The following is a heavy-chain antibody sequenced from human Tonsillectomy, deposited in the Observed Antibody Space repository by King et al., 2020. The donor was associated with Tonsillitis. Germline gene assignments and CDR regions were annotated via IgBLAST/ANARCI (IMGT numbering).Heavy chain of an antibody. D-gene: IGHD2-2*01. J-gene: IGHJ3*02. CDR3: ATSGGYCSSTSCYLGAFDI. CDR1: GLTFSDYY. CDR2: ISSRSTYT. V-gene: IGHV3-11*05. Sequence: VQLVESGGGLVKPGGSLRLSCAASGLTFSDYYMSWIRQAPGKGLEWVSYISSRSTYTNYADSVKGRFTISRDNAKNSVYLQMNSLRADDPAVYYCATSGGYCSSTSCYLGAFDIWGQGTMVTVSS.